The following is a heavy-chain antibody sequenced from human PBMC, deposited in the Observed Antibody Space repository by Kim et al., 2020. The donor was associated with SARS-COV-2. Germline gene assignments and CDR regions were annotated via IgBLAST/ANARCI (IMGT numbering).Heavy chain of an antibody. CDR1: GGSFSGYY. D-gene: IGHD3-3*01. CDR2: INHSGST. V-gene: IGHV4-34*01. J-gene: IGHJ6*02. Sequence: SETLSLTCAVYGGSFSGYYWSWIRQPPGKGLEWIGEINHSGSTNYNPSLKSRVTISVDTSKNQFSLKLSSVTAADTAVYYCARERILEWLFNYYYYYGMDVWGQGTTVTVSS. CDR3: ARERILEWLFNYYYYYGMDV.